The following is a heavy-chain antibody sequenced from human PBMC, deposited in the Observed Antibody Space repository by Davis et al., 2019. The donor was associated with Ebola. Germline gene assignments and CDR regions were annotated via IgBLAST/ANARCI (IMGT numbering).Heavy chain of an antibody. V-gene: IGHV4-30-2*01. CDR1: GGSISSGGYS. CDR3: ARGKPFGSSFWFDP. CDR2: IYHSGST. J-gene: IGHJ5*02. D-gene: IGHD6-13*01. Sequence: LRLSCAVSGGSISSGGYSWSWIRQPPGKGLEWIGYIYHSGSTYYNPSLKSRVTISVDRSKNQFSPKLSSVTAADTAVYYCARGKPFGSSFWFDPWGQGTLVTVSS.